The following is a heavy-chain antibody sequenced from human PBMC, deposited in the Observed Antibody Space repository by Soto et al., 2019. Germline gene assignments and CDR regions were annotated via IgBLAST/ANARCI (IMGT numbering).Heavy chain of an antibody. CDR1: GYTFTDSA. CDR2: INAGEGNT. V-gene: IGHV1-3*01. D-gene: IGHD1-26*01. CDR3: ARLQASYWYYFDY. J-gene: IGHJ4*02. Sequence: ASVKVSCKASGYTFTDSAIHLVRQAPGQRLEWMGWINAGEGNTKYSHKFQGRVTISRDTSASTAYMELSSLASEDTAVYYCARLQASYWYYFDYWGQGTLVTVSS.